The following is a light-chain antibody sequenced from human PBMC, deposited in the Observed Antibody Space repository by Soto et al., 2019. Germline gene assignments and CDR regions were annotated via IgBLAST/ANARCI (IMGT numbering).Light chain of an antibody. CDR2: DVS. Sequence: QSALTQPASVSGSPGQSITISCTGTSSDVGGYNYVSWYQQHPGKAPKLMISDVSNRPSRVSNRFSGSKSGNTASLTISGLQAEDEADYYCSSYTSSSTGVVFGGGTKLTVL. J-gene: IGLJ2*01. CDR3: SSYTSSSTGVV. V-gene: IGLV2-14*01. CDR1: SSDVGGYNY.